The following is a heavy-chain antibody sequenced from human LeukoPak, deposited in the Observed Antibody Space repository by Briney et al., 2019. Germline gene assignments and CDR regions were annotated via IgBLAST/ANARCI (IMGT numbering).Heavy chain of an antibody. CDR3: ARTNYYYDTSAYYFDY. CDR1: GGSISSYY. CDR2: IYYSGST. D-gene: IGHD3-22*01. V-gene: IGHV4-59*01. J-gene: IGHJ4*02. Sequence: PSETLSLTCTVSGGSISSYYWSWIRQPPGKGLEWIGYIYYSGSTNYNPCLKSRVTISVDTSKNQFSLKLSSVTAADTAVYYCARTNYYYDTSAYYFDYWGQGTLVTVSS.